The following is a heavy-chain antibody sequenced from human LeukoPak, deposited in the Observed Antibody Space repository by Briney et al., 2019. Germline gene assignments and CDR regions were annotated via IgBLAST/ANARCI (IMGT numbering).Heavy chain of an antibody. CDR1: GDSISTYY. J-gene: IGHJ4*02. D-gene: IGHD3-16*01. V-gene: IGHV4-59*08. CDR2: IHYSGST. Sequence: PSETLSLTCTVSGDSISTYYWSWIRQPPGKGLEWIGYIHYSGSTNYNHSLRSRVTISVDTSKNQFSLKLSSATAADTAVYFCARRAINSVMFDYWGQGTLVTVSS. CDR3: ARRAINSVMFDY.